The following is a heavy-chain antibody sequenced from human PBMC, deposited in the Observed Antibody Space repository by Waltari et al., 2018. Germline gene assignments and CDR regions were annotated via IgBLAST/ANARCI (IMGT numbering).Heavy chain of an antibody. V-gene: IGHV4-59*01. CDR3: ARVGYYYDSSGPYNWFDP. Sequence: QVQLQESGPGLVKPSETLSLTCTVPGGPISSFYWSVIREPPGKGLEWIGYIYHSGSTNYNPSLKSRVTISVDTSKNQFSLKLSSVTAADTAVYYCARVGYYYDSSGPYNWFDPWGQGTLVTVSS. CDR2: IYHSGST. D-gene: IGHD3-22*01. J-gene: IGHJ5*02. CDR1: GGPISSFY.